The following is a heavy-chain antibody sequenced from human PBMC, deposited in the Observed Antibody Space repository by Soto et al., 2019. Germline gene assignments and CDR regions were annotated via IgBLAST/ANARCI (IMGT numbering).Heavy chain of an antibody. CDR1: GFTFSSYA. CDR2: ISYDGSNK. V-gene: IGHV3-30-3*01. CDR3: ARELFWLRFLEWLFNYYYYGMDV. J-gene: IGHJ6*02. Sequence: GGSLRLSCAASGFTFSSYAMHWVRQAPGKGLEWVAVISYDGSNKYYAGSVKGRFTISRDNSKNTLYLQMNSLRAEDTAVYYCARELFWLRFLEWLFNYYYYGMDVWGQGTTVTVSS. D-gene: IGHD3-3*01.